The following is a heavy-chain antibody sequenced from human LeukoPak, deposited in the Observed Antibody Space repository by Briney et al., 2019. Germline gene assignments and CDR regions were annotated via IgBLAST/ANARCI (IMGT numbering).Heavy chain of an antibody. CDR2: IKQDGSEK. CDR3: ARDVYVGATAHDAFDI. V-gene: IGHV3-7*01. Sequence: GGSLRLSCAASGFTFSSYWMSWVRQAPGKGLEWVANIKQDGSEKYYVDSVKGRFTISRDNAKNSLYLQMNSLRAEDTAVYYCARDVYVGATAHDAFDIWGQGTMVTVSS. CDR1: GFTFSSYW. J-gene: IGHJ3*02. D-gene: IGHD1-26*01.